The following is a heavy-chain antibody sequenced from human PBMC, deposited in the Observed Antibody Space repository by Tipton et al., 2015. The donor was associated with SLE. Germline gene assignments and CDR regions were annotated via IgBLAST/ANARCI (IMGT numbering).Heavy chain of an antibody. Sequence: SLRLSCAASGFTFSSYAMHWVRQAPSKGLEWVAVIWYDGSKKEYAESVKGRFTISRDNSKNTLYLQMDSLGAEDTAVYYCTRGPGTFDHWGQGTLVTVSS. CDR3: TRGPGTFDH. V-gene: IGHV3-30*04. J-gene: IGHJ4*02. CDR1: GFTFSSYA. CDR2: IWYDGSKK.